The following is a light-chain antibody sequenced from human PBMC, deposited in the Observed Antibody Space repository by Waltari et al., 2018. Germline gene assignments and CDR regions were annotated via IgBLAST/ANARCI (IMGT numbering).Light chain of an antibody. CDR1: SSDAGGYNY. CDR2: EVS. J-gene: IGLJ3*02. Sequence: QSALTQPASVSGSPGQSITISCTGTSSDAGGYNYFSWYQQHPVKPPQLMIYEVSNRPSGVSNRFSGSKSGNTASLTISGLQAEDEADYYCSSYTSSSTWVFGGGTKLTVL. CDR3: SSYTSSSTWV. V-gene: IGLV2-14*01.